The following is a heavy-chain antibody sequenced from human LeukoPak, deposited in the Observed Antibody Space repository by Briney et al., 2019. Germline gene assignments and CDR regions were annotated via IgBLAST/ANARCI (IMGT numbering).Heavy chain of an antibody. CDR3: ARGGYSYVVDY. D-gene: IGHD5-18*01. J-gene: IGHJ4*02. CDR2: INDSGST. CDR1: GGSFSGYY. V-gene: IGHV4-34*01. Sequence: SSETLSLTCAVYGGSFSGYYWSWIRQPPGKGLEWIGEINDSGSTNYNPSLKSRVTISVDTSKNQFSLKLSSVTAADTAVYYCARGGYSYVVDYWGQGTLVTVSS.